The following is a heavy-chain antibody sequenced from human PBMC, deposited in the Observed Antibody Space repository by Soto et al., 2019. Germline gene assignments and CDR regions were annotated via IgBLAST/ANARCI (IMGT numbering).Heavy chain of an antibody. CDR2: ISYDGSNK. CDR3: AKEGGPNDYGDYEHFDY. CDR1: GFTFSSYG. V-gene: IGHV3-30*18. D-gene: IGHD4-17*01. J-gene: IGHJ4*02. Sequence: QAQLVESGGGVVQPGRSLRLSCAASGFTFSSYGMHWVRQAPGKGLEWVAVISYDGSNKYYADSVKGRFTISRDNSKNTLYLQMNSLRAEDTAVYYCAKEGGPNDYGDYEHFDYWGQGTLVTVSS.